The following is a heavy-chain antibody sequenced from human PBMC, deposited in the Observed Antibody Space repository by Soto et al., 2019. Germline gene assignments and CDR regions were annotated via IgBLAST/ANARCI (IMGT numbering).Heavy chain of an antibody. Sequence: SVKVSCKAPGGTFSNYALTWVRQAPGQGLEWMGWIILGSANYAQKFQDRLAITADGSTNISYMELTSLTSEDTARYYCARADYNSDYLLLYVDYWGQGTPVTVSS. V-gene: IGHV1-69*13. D-gene: IGHD3-22*01. CDR2: IILGSA. CDR3: ARADYNSDYLLLYVDY. J-gene: IGHJ4*02. CDR1: GGTFSNYA.